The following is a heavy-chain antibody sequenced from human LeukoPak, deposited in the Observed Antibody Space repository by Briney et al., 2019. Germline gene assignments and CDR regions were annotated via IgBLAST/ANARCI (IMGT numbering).Heavy chain of an antibody. J-gene: IGHJ6*02. D-gene: IGHD3-16*01. V-gene: IGHV4-31*03. CDR2: IYYSGST. Sequence: PSETLSLTCTVSGGSISSGGYYWSWIRQHPGKGLEWIGYIYYSGSTYYNPSLKSRVTISVDTSKNQFSLKLSSVTAADTAVYYCARVGSSASYYYGMDVWGQGTTVTVSS. CDR1: GGSISSGGYY. CDR3: ARVGSSASYYYGMDV.